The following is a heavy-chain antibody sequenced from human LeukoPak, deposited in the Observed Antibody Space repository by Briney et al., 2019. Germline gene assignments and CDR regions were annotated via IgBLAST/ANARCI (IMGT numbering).Heavy chain of an antibody. J-gene: IGHJ4*02. CDR2: ISGSGGST. CDR1: GFTFSSYA. D-gene: IGHD6-19*01. Sequence: GGSLRLSCAASGFTFSSYAMSWVRQAPGKGLEWVSAISGSGGSTYYADSVKGRFTISRDNSKNTLYLQMNSLRAEDTAVYYCARGGTDLGYFNSGWYADYWGQGTLVTVSS. V-gene: IGHV3-23*01. CDR3: ARGGTDLGYFNSGWYADY.